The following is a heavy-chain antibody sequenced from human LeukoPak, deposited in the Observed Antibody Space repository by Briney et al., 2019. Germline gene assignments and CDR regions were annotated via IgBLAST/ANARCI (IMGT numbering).Heavy chain of an antibody. CDR2: IYYSGST. CDR3: ARSIVVSVNYFYYSMDV. Sequence: PSETLSLTCTVSGGSISSYYWNWIRQPPGKGLEWIGYIYYSGSTNYNPSLKSRVTISVDTSKNQFSLKLSSVTAADTAVYYCARSIVVSVNYFYYSMDVWGQGTTVTVSS. D-gene: IGHD3-22*01. J-gene: IGHJ6*02. CDR1: GGSISSYY. V-gene: IGHV4-59*08.